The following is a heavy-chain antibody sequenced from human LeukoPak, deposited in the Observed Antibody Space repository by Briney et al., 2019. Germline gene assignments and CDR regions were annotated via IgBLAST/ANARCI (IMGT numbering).Heavy chain of an antibody. Sequence: SGTLSLACAISGASISSTNWWIWVRQPPGKGLEWIGEMHHSGRTNYNPSLKSRITISVDKSKNQVFLRLNSVAAADTALYYCARAQEGCSRASCYLEPWGQGTLVTVSS. J-gene: IGHJ5*02. CDR2: MHHSGRT. D-gene: IGHD2-2*01. V-gene: IGHV4-4*02. CDR1: GASISSTNW. CDR3: ARAQEGCSRASCYLEP.